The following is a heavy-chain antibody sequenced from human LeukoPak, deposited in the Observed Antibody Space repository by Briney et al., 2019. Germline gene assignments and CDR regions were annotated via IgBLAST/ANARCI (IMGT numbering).Heavy chain of an antibody. CDR3: AREVGSGWNYFDY. CDR1: GFTFSSYW. D-gene: IGHD6-19*01. CDR2: INSDGSST. J-gene: IGHJ4*02. Sequence: PGGSLRLSCAASGFTFSSYWMHWVRQAPGKGLVWVSRINSDGSSTSYADSVKGRFTISRDNAKNTLYLQMNSLRAEDTAVYYCAREVGSGWNYFDYWGQGTLVTVSS. V-gene: IGHV3-74*01.